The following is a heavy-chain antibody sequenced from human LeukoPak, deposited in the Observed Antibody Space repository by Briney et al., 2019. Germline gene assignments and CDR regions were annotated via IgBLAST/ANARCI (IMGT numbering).Heavy chain of an antibody. V-gene: IGHV4-59*01. CDR1: GGSISSYY. J-gene: IGHJ3*02. Sequence: SETLSLTCTVSGGSISSYYWSWIRQPPGKGLEWIGYIYYSGSTNYNPSLKGRVTISVDTSKNQFSLKLSSVTAADTAVYYCARASGCYGDIDAFDIWGQGTMVTVSS. CDR3: ARASGCYGDIDAFDI. D-gene: IGHD4-17*01. CDR2: IYYSGST.